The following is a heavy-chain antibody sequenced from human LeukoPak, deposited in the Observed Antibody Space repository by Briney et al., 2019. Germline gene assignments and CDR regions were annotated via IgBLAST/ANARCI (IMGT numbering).Heavy chain of an antibody. CDR3: AKDREGLSSGYDLEYFDY. V-gene: IGHV3-23*01. J-gene: IGHJ4*02. Sequence: GGSLRLSCAASGFTFSSYAMNWVRQAPGKGLEWVSAISGSGGTTYYADSVKGRFTISRDNSKNTLFLQMNSPRAEDTAVYYCAKDREGLSSGYDLEYFDYWGQGTLVTVSS. CDR2: ISGSGGTT. CDR1: GFTFSSYA. D-gene: IGHD5-12*01.